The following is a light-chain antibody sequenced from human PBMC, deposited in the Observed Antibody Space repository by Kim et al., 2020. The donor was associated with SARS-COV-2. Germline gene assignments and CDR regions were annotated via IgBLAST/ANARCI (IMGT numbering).Light chain of an antibody. J-gene: IGKJ1*01. Sequence: EIVMTQSPATLSVSPGERATLYCRASQSVSSNLAWYQQKPGPAPRLLIYGASTRATGIPARFSGSGSGTEFTLTISSLQSEDFAVYYCQQYNNWPPWTFGQGTKVDI. CDR2: GAS. V-gene: IGKV3-15*01. CDR1: QSVSSN. CDR3: QQYNNWPPWT.